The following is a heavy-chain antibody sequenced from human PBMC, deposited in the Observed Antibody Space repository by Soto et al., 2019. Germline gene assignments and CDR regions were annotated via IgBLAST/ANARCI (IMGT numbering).Heavy chain of an antibody. CDR3: TRGMYTAYETAPLFFDF. D-gene: IGHD5-12*01. J-gene: IGHJ4*02. V-gene: IGHV3-49*03. CDR1: GFTVGAYA. Sequence: GGAPRLSCKTPGFTVGAYAPSWFRQAPGKGQVGAGFSRSKGYGGTTEFAASVRGRFTISRDDSNSIAYLQMNSLKTEDTAVYYCTRGMYTAYETAPLFFDFWGQGTLVTVSS. CDR2: SRSKGYGGTT.